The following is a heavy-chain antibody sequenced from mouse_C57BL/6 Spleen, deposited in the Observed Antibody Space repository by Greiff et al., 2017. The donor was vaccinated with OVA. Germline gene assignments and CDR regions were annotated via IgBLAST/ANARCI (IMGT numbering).Heavy chain of an antibody. CDR1: GFTFSDYG. CDR3: ARRDYYDWYFDV. Sequence: EVQVVESGGGLVKPGGSLKLSCAASGFTFSDYGMHWVRQAPEKGLEWVAYISSGSSTIYYADTVKGRFTISRDNAKNTLFLQMTSLRSEDTAMYYCARRDYYDWYFDVWGTGTTVTVSS. CDR2: ISSGSSTI. J-gene: IGHJ1*03. D-gene: IGHD1-1*02. V-gene: IGHV5-17*01.